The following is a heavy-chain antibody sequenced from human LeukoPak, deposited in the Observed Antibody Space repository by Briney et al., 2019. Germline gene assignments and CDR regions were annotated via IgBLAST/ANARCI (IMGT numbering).Heavy chain of an antibody. D-gene: IGHD5-12*01. V-gene: IGHV3-23*01. Sequence: GGSLRLSCAASGFTFNSYAMNWVRQAPGRGLEWVSFISGISLSIYYADSVKGRFTISRDNAKNTLYLQMNSLRAEDTAVYYCAKTYDSGSYDFDYWGQGTLVTVSS. CDR1: GFTFNSYA. J-gene: IGHJ4*02. CDR3: AKTYDSGSYDFDY. CDR2: ISGISLSI.